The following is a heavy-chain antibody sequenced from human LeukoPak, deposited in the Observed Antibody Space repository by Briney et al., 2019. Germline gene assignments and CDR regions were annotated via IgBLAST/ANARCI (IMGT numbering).Heavy chain of an antibody. CDR2: IYYSGST. CDR1: GGSISSYY. J-gene: IGHJ2*01. Sequence: SETLSLTCTVSGGSISSYYWSWIRQPPGKGLEWIGYIYYSGSTYYNPSLKSRVTISVDRSKNQFSLKLSSVTAADTAVYYCARTQYYYDSSGLTSWCFDLWGRGTLVTVSS. D-gene: IGHD3-22*01. V-gene: IGHV4-59*12. CDR3: ARTQYYYDSSGLTSWCFDL.